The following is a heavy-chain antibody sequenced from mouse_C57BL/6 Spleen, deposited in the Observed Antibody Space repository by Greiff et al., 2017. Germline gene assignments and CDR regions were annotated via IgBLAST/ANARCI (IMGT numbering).Heavy chain of an antibody. Sequence: EVKLVESGGGLVQSGRSLRLSCATSGFTFSDFYMEWVRQAPGKGLEWIAASRNKANDYTTEYSASVKGRFIVSRDTSQSILYLQMNALRAEDTAIYYCARELGRGYFDVWGTGTTVTVSS. CDR2: SRNKANDYTT. J-gene: IGHJ1*03. CDR3: ARELGRGYFDV. D-gene: IGHD4-1*01. CDR1: GFTFSDFY. V-gene: IGHV7-1*01.